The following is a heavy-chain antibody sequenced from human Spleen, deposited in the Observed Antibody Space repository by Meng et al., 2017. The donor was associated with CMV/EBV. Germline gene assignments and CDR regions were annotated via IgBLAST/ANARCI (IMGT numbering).Heavy chain of an antibody. V-gene: IGHV3-23*03. D-gene: IGHD3-3*01. CDR3: ARATYYDFWSGYYTGEYYFDY. CDR2: IYSGGSST. CDR1: GFTFSSYA. J-gene: IGHJ4*02. Sequence: GESLKISCAASGFTFSSYAMSWVRQAPGKGLEWVSVIYSGGSSTYYADSVKGRFTISRDNAKNSLYLQMNSLRAEDTAVYYCARATYYDFWSGYYTGEYYFDYWGQGTLVTVSS.